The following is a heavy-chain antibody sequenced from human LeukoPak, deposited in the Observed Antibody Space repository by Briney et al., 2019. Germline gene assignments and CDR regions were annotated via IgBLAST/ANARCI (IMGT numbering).Heavy chain of an antibody. CDR2: ITTSSSYI. CDR1: GFALSSYA. CDR3: AKDRSGRSGSYFDY. Sequence: GGSLRLSCAASGFALSSYAMNWVRQAPGKGLEWVSSITTSSSYIYYADSVKGRFTISRDNSKNTLYLQMNSLRAEDTAVYYCAKDRSGRSGSYFDYWGQGTLVTVSS. D-gene: IGHD3-10*01. V-gene: IGHV3-21*01. J-gene: IGHJ4*02.